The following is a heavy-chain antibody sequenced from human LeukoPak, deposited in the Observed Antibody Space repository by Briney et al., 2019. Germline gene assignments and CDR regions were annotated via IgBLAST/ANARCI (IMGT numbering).Heavy chain of an antibody. J-gene: IGHJ4*02. Sequence: TAESLRLSCAASGFTFSTYWMHWVRQAPGKGLVWVSHINPDGSSTKYADSVKGRFTISRDNAKNTLYLQMNSLRTEDTAVYYCARDHEGPTLLDYWGQGTLVTVSS. CDR3: ARDHEGPTLLDY. V-gene: IGHV3-74*01. D-gene: IGHD1-26*01. CDR1: GFTFSTYW. CDR2: INPDGSST.